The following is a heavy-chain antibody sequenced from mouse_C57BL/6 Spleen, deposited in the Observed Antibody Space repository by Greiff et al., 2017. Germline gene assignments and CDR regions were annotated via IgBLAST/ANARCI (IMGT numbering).Heavy chain of an antibody. D-gene: IGHD2-2*01. Sequence: QVQLQQSGAELVRPGTSVKVSCKASGYAFTNYLIEWVKQRPGQGLEWIGVIYPGSGGTNYNEKFKGKATLTADKSSSTAYMQLSSLTSEDSAVYFCASYGYDVAYWGQGTLVTVSA. J-gene: IGHJ3*01. CDR3: ASYGYDVAY. CDR1: GYAFTNYL. CDR2: IYPGSGGT. V-gene: IGHV1-54*01.